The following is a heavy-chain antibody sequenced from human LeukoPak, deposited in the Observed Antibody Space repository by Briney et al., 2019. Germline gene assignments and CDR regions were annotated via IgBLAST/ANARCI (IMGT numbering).Heavy chain of an antibody. V-gene: IGHV4-59*12. CDR1: GGSISKYY. Sequence: SETLSLTCTVSGGSISKYYWSWIRQPPGKGLEWLGYIYYSGSTNYNPSLKSRVTISVDTSKNQFSLKLSSVTAADTAVYYCARQRSRGAFDIWGQGTMVTVSS. CDR2: IYYSGST. CDR3: ARQRSRGAFDI. J-gene: IGHJ3*02. D-gene: IGHD3-10*01.